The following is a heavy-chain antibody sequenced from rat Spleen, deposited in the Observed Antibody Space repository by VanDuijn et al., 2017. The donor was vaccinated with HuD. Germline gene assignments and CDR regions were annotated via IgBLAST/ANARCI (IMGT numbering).Heavy chain of an antibody. CDR2: IWSGGST. J-gene: IGHJ3*01. D-gene: IGHD1-11*01. V-gene: IGHV2-15*01. CDR3: TRSYGGYSQHWFVY. CDR1: GFSLTSSG. Sequence: QVQLKESGPGLVQPSQTLSLTCTVSGFSLTSSGVSWVRQPPGKGLEWIGAIWSGGSTDYNSVLKSRLSISRDTSKSQLLLKMNSLQTEDTATYFCTRSYGGYSQHWFVYWGQGTLVTVSS.